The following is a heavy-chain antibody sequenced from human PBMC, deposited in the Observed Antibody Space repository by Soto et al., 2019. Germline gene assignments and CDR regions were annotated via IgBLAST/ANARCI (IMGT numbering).Heavy chain of an antibody. D-gene: IGHD3-22*01. CDR3: AKDRGDYLDTSDNILGD. J-gene: IGHJ1*01. CDR2: ISGSAHSS. V-gene: IGHV3-23*01. CDR1: GFTFSNYA. Sequence: EVQLLESGGGLVHPGGSLRLSCAASGFTFSNYAMSWVRQAPGKGLEWVSAISGSAHSSFYADSVKGRFTIFRDNSKNTLYLQMNSLRAEDTAVYYCAKDRGDYLDTSDNILGDWGQGTLVTVSS.